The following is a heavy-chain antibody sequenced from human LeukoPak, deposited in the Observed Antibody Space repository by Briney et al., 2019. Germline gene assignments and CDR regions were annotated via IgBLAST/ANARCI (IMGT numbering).Heavy chain of an antibody. CDR2: INHSGNT. J-gene: IGHJ6*03. Sequence: PSETLSLTCAVYGGSFSGYYWSWIRNPPGKGLEWIGEINHSGNTNSNPSLKSRVTMSVDTSKNQFSLKLSSLTAADTAMYYCARREQHGDYGGKIRYYYYMDVWGKGTTITISS. D-gene: IGHD4-23*01. CDR3: ARREQHGDYGGKIRYYYYMDV. CDR1: GGSFSGYY. V-gene: IGHV4-34*01.